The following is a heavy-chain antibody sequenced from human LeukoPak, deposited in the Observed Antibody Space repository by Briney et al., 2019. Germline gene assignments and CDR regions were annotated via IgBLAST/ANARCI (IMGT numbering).Heavy chain of an antibody. CDR2: IYYSGST. D-gene: IGHD2-8*01. Sequence: KPSQTLSLTCTVSGGFISSGGYYWSWIRQHPGKGLEWIGYIYYSGSTYYNPSLKSRVTISVDTSKNQFSLKLSSVTAADTAVYYCARGTEDIVLMVYAIGYYFDYWGQGTLVTVSS. J-gene: IGHJ4*02. CDR3: ARGTEDIVLMVYAIGYYFDY. CDR1: GGFISSGGYY. V-gene: IGHV4-31*03.